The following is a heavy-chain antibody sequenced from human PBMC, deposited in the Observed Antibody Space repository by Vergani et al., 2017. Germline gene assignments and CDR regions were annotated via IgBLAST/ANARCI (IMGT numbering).Heavy chain of an antibody. CDR2: INHSGST. CDR1: GGSFSGYY. CDR3: ARLSVDTAMPHLYYFDY. V-gene: IGHV4-34*01. J-gene: IGHJ4*02. Sequence: QVQLQQWGAGLLKPSETLSLTCAVYGGSFSGYYWSWIRQPPGKGLEWIGEINHSGSTYYNPSLKSRVTISVDTSKNQFSLKLSSVTAADTAVYYCARLSVDTAMPHLYYFDYWGQGTLVTVSS. D-gene: IGHD5-18*01.